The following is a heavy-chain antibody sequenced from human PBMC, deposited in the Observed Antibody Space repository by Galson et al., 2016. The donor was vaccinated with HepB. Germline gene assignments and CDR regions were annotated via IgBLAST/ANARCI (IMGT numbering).Heavy chain of an antibody. CDR2: IYPFESET. J-gene: IGHJ4*02. V-gene: IGHV5-51*01. D-gene: IGHD5-12*01. CDR1: GYSFSSYW. Sequence: QSGAEVKKPGESLKISCQGSGYSFSSYWIGWVRQMPGKGLEWMGIIYPFESETRYSPSFQGQVTISADKSISTAYLQWSSLKASDSAMYYFARLYGYSGYDSIDYWGQGTLVTVSS. CDR3: ARLYGYSGYDSIDY.